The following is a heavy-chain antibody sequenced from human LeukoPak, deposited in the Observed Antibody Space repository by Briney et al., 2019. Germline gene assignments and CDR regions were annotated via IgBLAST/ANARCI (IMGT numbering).Heavy chain of an antibody. CDR1: GGSISIGGYY. V-gene: IGHV4-61*02. Sequence: SETLSLTCTVSGGSISIGGYYWSWIRQPAGKGLEWIGRIYDSGSTNYNPSFKSRFTISVDTSKNQFSLRLTSVTAADTAVYYCARTNYYDSVGSNWLDPWGQGILVTVSS. CDR3: ARTNYYDSVGSNWLDP. J-gene: IGHJ5*02. D-gene: IGHD3-22*01. CDR2: IYDSGST.